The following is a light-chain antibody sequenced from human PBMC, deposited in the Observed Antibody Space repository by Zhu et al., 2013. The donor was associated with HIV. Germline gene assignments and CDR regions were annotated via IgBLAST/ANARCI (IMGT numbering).Light chain of an antibody. Sequence: DIQMTQSPSTLSASVGDRVTITCRASQSISSWLAWYQQKPGQAPRLLIYGASDRATGIPDRFSGSGSGTDFTLTISRLEPDDFATYYCQEYNSHWTFGQGTEVELK. V-gene: IGKV1-5*01. CDR2: GAS. J-gene: IGKJ1*01. CDR1: QSISSW. CDR3: QEYNSHWT.